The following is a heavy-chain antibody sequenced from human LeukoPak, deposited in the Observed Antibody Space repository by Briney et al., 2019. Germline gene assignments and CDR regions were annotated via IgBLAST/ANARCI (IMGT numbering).Heavy chain of an antibody. J-gene: IGHJ4*02. CDR2: IYYSGST. CDR3: ARHTNWYYFDY. CDR1: GGSISSSSYY. Sequence: SETLSLTCTVSGGSISSSSYYWGWIRQPPGKGLEWIGYIYYSGSTNYNPSLKSRVTISVDTSKNQFSLKLSSVTAADTAVYYCARHTNWYYFDYWGQGTLVTVSS. V-gene: IGHV4-61*05. D-gene: IGHD1-1*01.